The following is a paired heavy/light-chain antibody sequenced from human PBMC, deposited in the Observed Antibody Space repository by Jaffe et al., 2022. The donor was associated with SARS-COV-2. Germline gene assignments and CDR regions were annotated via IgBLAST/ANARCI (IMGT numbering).Light chain of an antibody. J-gene: IGLJ2*01. CDR3: QSADSSGTYAVV. Sequence: SYELTQPPSVSVSPGQTARITCSADALPKQYAYWYQQKPGQAPVLVIYKDSERPSGIPERFSGSSSGTTVTLTISGVQAEDEADYYCQSADSSGTYAVVFGGGTKLTVL. CDR1: ALPKQY. CDR2: KDS. V-gene: IGLV3-25*03.
Heavy chain of an antibody. CDR1: GFTFSSYW. Sequence: EVQLVESGGGLVQPGGSLRLSCAASGFTFSSYWMHWVRQAPGKGLVWVSRINSDGSSTSYADSVKGRFTISRDNAKNTLYLQMNSLRAEDTAVYYCARATNPLQVTLAVAGTPPYWYFDLWGRGTLVTVSS. D-gene: IGHD6-19*01. J-gene: IGHJ2*01. CDR3: ARATNPLQVTLAVAGTPPYWYFDL. V-gene: IGHV3-74*01. CDR2: INSDGSST.